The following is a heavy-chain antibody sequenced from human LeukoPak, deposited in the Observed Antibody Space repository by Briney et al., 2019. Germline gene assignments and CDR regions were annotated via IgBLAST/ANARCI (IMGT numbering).Heavy chain of an antibody. V-gene: IGHV5-51*01. CDR3: ARSISDIVVVPAAEGWFDP. J-gene: IGHJ5*02. CDR2: FYPGDSDT. Sequence: GESLKISCKGSGYSFTSYWIGWVRQMPGKGLEWMGIFYPGDSDTRYSPSFQGQVTISADKSISTAYLQWSSLKASDTAMYYCARSISDIVVVPAAEGWFDPWGQGTLVTVSS. CDR1: GYSFTSYW. D-gene: IGHD2-2*01.